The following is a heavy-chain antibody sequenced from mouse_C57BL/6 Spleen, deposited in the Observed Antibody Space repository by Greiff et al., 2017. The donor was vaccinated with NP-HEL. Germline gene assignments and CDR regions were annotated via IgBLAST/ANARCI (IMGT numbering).Heavy chain of an antibody. CDR3: ARDDAGFAY. V-gene: IGHV5-17*01. D-gene: IGHD2-12*01. CDR2: ISSGSSTI. J-gene: IGHJ3*01. CDR1: GFTFSDYG. Sequence: EVKLQESGGGLVKPGGSLKLSCAASGFTFSDYGMHWVRQAPEKGLEWVAYISSGSSTIYYADTVKGRFAISRDNAKNTLFLQMTSLRSEDTAMYYCARDDAGFAYWGQGTLVTVSA.